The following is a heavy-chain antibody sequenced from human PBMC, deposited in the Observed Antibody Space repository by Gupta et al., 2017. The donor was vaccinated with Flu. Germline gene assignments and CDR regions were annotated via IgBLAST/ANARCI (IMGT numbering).Heavy chain of an antibody. CDR3: ARGTKDLRPGFDY. CDR2: VFHSGTT. V-gene: IGHV4-4*02. D-gene: IGHD3-10*01. J-gene: IGHJ4*02. Sequence: QVQLQESGPGLVKPSETLSLDCVVSGVPIKSSNWYTWVRQPPGKGLEWIGEVFHSGTTNYNSSLQSRVSISMDISKNLFSLRLTSVTAADTAVYFCARGTKDLRPGFDYWGQGNLVIVSS. CDR1: GVPIKSSNW.